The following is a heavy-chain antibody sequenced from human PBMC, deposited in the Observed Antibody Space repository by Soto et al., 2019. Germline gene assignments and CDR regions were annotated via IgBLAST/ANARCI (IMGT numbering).Heavy chain of an antibody. CDR2: ISWDGGST. D-gene: IGHD3-9*01. CDR1: GFTFDDYT. J-gene: IGHJ4*02. V-gene: IGHV3-43*01. CDR3: AKDRLTTYYDILTGYSS. Sequence: GGSLTLSCAASGFTFDDYTMHWVRQAPGKGLEWVSLISWDGGSTYYADSVKGRFTISRDNTKNSLYLQMNSLRAEDTAVYYCAKDRLTTYYDILTGYSSWGQGTLVTVSS.